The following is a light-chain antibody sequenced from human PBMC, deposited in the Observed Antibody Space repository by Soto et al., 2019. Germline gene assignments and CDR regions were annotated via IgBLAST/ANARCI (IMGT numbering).Light chain of an antibody. CDR2: AAS. V-gene: IGKV1-39*01. Sequence: IQLTQSPSSLSASAGDRVTITCRASQDIAIYLAWYQQKPGEAPKLLIYAASSLQSGVPSRFSGSGSGTDFTLTISSLQPEDFATYYCQQSYSTLWTFGQGTKVDIK. CDR1: QDIAIY. J-gene: IGKJ1*01. CDR3: QQSYSTLWT.